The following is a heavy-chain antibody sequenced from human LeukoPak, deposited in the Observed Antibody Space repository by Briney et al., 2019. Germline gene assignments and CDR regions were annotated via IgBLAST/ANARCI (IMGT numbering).Heavy chain of an antibody. D-gene: IGHD6-6*01. CDR2: INHDGSST. CDR3: TRDPRHFDS. CDR1: GFTLTTFW. V-gene: IGHV3-74*01. Sequence: GGSLRLSCATSGFTLTTFWMHWVRQAPGKGLVRGSRINHDGSSTNYADSVKGRFTSSRDNAKNTVYLQMSRLRVEDTAVYYCTRDPRHFDSCGQATLVTVSS. J-gene: IGHJ5*01.